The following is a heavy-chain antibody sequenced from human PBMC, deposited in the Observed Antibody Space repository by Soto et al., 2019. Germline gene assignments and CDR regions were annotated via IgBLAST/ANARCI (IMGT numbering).Heavy chain of an antibody. J-gene: IGHJ6*02. CDR3: ARARGIAAAGTIYYYYGMDV. D-gene: IGHD6-13*01. CDR1: VGSISSYY. CDR2: IYYSGST. V-gene: IGHV4-59*01. Sequence: SETLSLTCTVSVGSISSYYWSWIRQPPGKGLEWIGYIYYSGSTNYNPSLKSRVTISVDTSKNQFSLKLSSVTAADTAVYYCARARGIAAAGTIYYYYGMDVWGQGTTVTASS.